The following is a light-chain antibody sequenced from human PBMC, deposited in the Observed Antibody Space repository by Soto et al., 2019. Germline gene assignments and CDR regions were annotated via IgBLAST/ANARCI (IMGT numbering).Light chain of an antibody. Sequence: HSALTQPASVSGSPGQSITISCTGTSSDVGGYNYVSWYQQHPGKAPKLMIYEVSNRPSGVSHRFSGSKSGNTASLTISGLQAEDEADYYCSSYTSSSTPWVFGTGTKVTVL. V-gene: IGLV2-14*01. CDR1: SSDVGGYNY. CDR3: SSYTSSSTPWV. CDR2: EVS. J-gene: IGLJ1*01.